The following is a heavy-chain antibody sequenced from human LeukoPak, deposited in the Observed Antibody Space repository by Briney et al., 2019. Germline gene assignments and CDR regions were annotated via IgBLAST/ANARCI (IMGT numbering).Heavy chain of an antibody. CDR1: GFTFNNHA. Sequence: GGSLRLSCVVSGFTFNNHAMSWVRQAPGKGLEWVSAISGSGDNTFYAGSVRGRFTISRDNSKNTLYLQMNSLRAEDTAVYYCAKGGIAAAGRRYFDYWGQGTLVTVSS. V-gene: IGHV3-23*01. J-gene: IGHJ4*02. CDR2: ISGSGDNT. D-gene: IGHD6-13*01. CDR3: AKGGIAAAGRRYFDY.